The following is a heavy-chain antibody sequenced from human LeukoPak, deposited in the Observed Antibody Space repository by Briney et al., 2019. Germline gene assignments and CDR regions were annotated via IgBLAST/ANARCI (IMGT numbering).Heavy chain of an antibody. J-gene: IGHJ4*02. D-gene: IGHD6-13*01. CDR3: ARDSSARYSASWYVVGDFDC. Sequence: SETLSLTCTVSGYSISSVYYWGWIRQPPGKGLEWIANIFHSGSTYYNPSLKSRVTISIDTSKNQFSLKLSSVTAADTAVYYCARDSSARYSASWYVVGDFDCWGQGTLVTVSS. CDR2: IFHSGST. V-gene: IGHV4-38-2*02. CDR1: GYSISSVYY.